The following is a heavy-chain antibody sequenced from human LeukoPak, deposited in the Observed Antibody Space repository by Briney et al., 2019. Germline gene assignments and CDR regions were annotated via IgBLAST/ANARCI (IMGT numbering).Heavy chain of an antibody. J-gene: IGHJ6*03. Sequence: PSETLSLTCTVSGGSIRSGTDYWSWIRQPAGKGLEWIGRIYMSGSTDYNPSFKSRVTMSVDTSKNQVSLKLKSVTAADTAVYYCARTLDKDSSSAPYYYYMDVWGKGTTVTVSS. V-gene: IGHV4-61*02. CDR1: GGSIRSGTDY. CDR3: ARTLDKDSSSAPYYYYMDV. CDR2: IYMSGST. D-gene: IGHD6-13*01.